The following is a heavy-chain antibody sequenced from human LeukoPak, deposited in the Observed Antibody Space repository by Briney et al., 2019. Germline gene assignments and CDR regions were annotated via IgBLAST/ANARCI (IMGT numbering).Heavy chain of an antibody. V-gene: IGHV1-18*01. CDR1: GYTFTSYD. CDR3: ATGTTAVAYRTFDI. Sequence: ASVKVSCKASGYTFTSYDIIWVRQAPGQGLEWMGWISAYNGNTNYAQKLQGRVTMTTDTSTSTAYMELRSLRSEDTAVYFCATGTTAVAYRTFDIWGQGTMVTVSS. D-gene: IGHD6-19*01. J-gene: IGHJ3*02. CDR2: ISAYNGNT.